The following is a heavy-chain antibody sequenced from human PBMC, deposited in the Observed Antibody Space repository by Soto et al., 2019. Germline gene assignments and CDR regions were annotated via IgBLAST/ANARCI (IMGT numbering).Heavy chain of an antibody. Sequence: SDTLSLTCTFSVSSIISCYYYLCLLRQPPGNGLELIVYIYYHWNTYSNPSLKIRVTISLDTSEKQFYLRLNSVSAADTAIYYCVRGDSVVVNARFEYWGKGNMVTVSS. V-gene: IGHV4-30-4*02. CDR1: VSSIISCYYY. D-gene: IGHD2-21*01. CDR3: VRGDSVVVNARFEY. CDR2: IYYHWNT. J-gene: IGHJ4*02.